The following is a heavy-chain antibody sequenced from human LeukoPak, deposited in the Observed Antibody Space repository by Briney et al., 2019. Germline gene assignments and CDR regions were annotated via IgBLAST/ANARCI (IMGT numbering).Heavy chain of an antibody. J-gene: IGHJ4*02. CDR1: GFSFSSYG. Sequence: GGTLRLSCAASGFSFSSYGMTWVRQAPGRGLKWVSSISASGGGTFFADSVKGRFTISRDNSKNTLYLQMNTLRAEDTAIYYCAKGDYGGNSALLDHWGQGTLVTVSS. D-gene: IGHD4-23*01. CDR3: AKGDYGGNSALLDH. V-gene: IGHV3-23*01. CDR2: ISASGGGT.